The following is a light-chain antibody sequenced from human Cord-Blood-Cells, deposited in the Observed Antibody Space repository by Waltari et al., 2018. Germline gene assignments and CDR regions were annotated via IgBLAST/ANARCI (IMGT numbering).Light chain of an antibody. CDR2: GAA. Sequence: TQSPVTLPVSPGQRATLSCRASQSLSSSYLAWYQQKPGQAPRLLIYGAATRATGIPARFSGSGSGTEFTLTISSLQSEDFAVYYCQQYNNWPPLTFGGGTKVEIK. CDR3: QQYNNWPPLT. V-gene: IGKV3-15*01. CDR1: QSLSSSY. J-gene: IGKJ4*01.